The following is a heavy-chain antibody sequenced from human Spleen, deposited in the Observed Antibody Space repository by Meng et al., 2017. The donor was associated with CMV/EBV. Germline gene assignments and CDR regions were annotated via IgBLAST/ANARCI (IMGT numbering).Heavy chain of an antibody. V-gene: IGHV3-43D*03. CDR3: AKSYSGDIVLMAADY. Sequence: SGCTFSSYARHWVRQAPGKGLEWVSLISWDGGSTYYADSVKGRFTISRDNSKNSLYLQMNSLRAEDTALYYCAKSYSGDIVLMAADYWGQGTLVTVSS. CDR2: ISWDGGST. CDR1: GCTFSSYA. J-gene: IGHJ4*02. D-gene: IGHD2-8*01.